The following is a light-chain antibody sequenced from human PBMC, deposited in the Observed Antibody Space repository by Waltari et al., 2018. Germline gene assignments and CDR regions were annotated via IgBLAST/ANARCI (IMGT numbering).Light chain of an antibody. CDR1: QTINNNF. CDR3: QQYDGSVLT. Sequence: CRASQTINNNFLVWYQQKPGHAPRLIIHGASSRATGFPDRFSGSGSGTDFTLTISSLEPEDFAVYYCQQYDGSVLTFGGGTKVEI. J-gene: IGKJ4*01. CDR2: GAS. V-gene: IGKV3-20*01.